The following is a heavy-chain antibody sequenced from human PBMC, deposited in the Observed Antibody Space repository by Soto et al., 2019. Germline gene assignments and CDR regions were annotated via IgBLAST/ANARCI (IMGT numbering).Heavy chain of an antibody. D-gene: IGHD4-4*01. CDR2: ISYDGSNK. CDR3: AKDVTVSSKRRFDP. V-gene: IGHV3-30*18. CDR1: GFTCSSYG. Sequence: PGGSLRLSCAASGFTCSSYGMHWVRQAPGKGLEWVAVISYDGSNKYYADSVKGRFTVSRDTAKSSLYLQMNSLGAEDTGVYYCAKDVTVSSKRRFDPRGQGTPVPVSS. J-gene: IGHJ5*02.